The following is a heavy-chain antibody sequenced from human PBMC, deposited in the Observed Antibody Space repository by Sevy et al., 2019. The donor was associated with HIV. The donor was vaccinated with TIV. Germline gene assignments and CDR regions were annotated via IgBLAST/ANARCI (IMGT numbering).Heavy chain of an antibody. CDR2: ISGRGGST. J-gene: IGHJ2*01. CDR1: EFTFSSYA. CDR3: AKELSGAAAAFYWYFDL. D-gene: IGHD6-13*01. V-gene: IGHV3-23*01. Sequence: GGSLRLSCAASEFTFSSYAMSWVRQAPGKGLEWDSAISGRGGSTYYADSVKGRFTISRDNSKNTLYLQMNSLRAEDTALYYCAKELSGAAAAFYWYFDLWGRGTLVTVSS.